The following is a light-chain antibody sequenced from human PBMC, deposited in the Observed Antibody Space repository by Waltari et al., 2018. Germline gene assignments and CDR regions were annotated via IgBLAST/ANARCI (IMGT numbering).Light chain of an antibody. Sequence: QSVLTQPPSVSGAPGQRVTISCTGSSSNIGAGYDLHWYQQFPGTAPKVLLYSTPKRPSGVPDRFAGSKSGTSASLAITGLQAEDEAHYYCQAYDSSLSGSVFGGGTKLTVL. CDR3: QAYDSSLSGSV. V-gene: IGLV1-40*01. J-gene: IGLJ3*02. CDR1: SSNIGAGYD. CDR2: STP.